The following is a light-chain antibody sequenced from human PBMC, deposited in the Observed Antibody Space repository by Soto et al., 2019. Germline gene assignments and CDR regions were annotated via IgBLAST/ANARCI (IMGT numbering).Light chain of an antibody. CDR2: GAS. CDR3: HQHGISPWT. J-gene: IGKJ1*01. V-gene: IGKV3-20*01. CDR1: QSVTNNY. Sequence: EVVLAQSPGTLSLSPGERATLSCRASQSVTNNYLAWFQQKLGQAPRLLIYGASTRAIGIPDRFIGSGSGTDFTLTVSTVEPEDFAVYYCHQHGISPWTFGQGTRVDIK.